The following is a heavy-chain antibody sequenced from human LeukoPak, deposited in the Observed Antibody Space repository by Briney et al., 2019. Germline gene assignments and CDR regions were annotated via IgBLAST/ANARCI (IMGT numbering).Heavy chain of an antibody. D-gene: IGHD4/OR15-4a*01. CDR1: GGSITSDY. CDR2: IFTSGST. V-gene: IGHV4-4*07. Sequence: SETLSLTCTVVGGSITSDYRSWIRQPAGKGLEWIGRIFTSGSTAYNPSLKSRVTMSLDTSNNQFFLKLSSVTAADTAAYFCSRGGANDLWGQGTLVTVSS. CDR3: SRGGANDL. J-gene: IGHJ5*02.